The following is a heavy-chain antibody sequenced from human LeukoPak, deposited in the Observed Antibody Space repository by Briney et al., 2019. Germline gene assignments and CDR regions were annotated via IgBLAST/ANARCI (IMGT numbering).Heavy chain of an antibody. D-gene: IGHD2-2*01. CDR1: GGSISSYY. CDR2: IYTSGST. Sequence: PSETLSLTCTVSGGSISSYYWSWIRQPAGEGLEWIGRIYTSGSTNYNPSLKSRVTMSVDTSKNQFSLKLSSVTAADTAVYYCAREGGEYCSSTSCYTWGQGTMVTVSS. V-gene: IGHV4-4*07. J-gene: IGHJ3*01. CDR3: AREGGEYCSSTSCYT.